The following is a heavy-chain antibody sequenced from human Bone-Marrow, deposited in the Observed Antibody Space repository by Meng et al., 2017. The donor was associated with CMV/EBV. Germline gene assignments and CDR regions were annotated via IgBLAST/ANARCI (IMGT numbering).Heavy chain of an antibody. CDR2: INPNSGDT. CDR1: GDTFTDYY. CDR3: TRDAHLTTVTPNWFDP. V-gene: IGHV1-2*02. D-gene: IGHD4-17*01. J-gene: IGHJ5*02. Sequence: GQLVQSGAELRKPGASVKVSCKASGDTFTDYYMHWVRQAPGQGLEWMGCINPNSGDTNYAQKFQGRVTMIRDTSISTAYMELSRLRSDDTAVYYCTRDAHLTTVTPNWFDPWGQGTLVTVSS.